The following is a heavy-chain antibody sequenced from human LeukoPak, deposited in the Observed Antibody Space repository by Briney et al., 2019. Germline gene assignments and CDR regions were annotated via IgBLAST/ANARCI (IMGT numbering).Heavy chain of an antibody. CDR1: GYSFPNVQ. CDR3: ATENIMTPTNLFDY. V-gene: IGHV1-69-2*01. CDR2: LDPEDGET. D-gene: IGHD2-8*01. J-gene: IGHJ4*02. Sequence: ASVKVSCNASGYSFPNVQKRWVHQATGRGLEWMGRLDPEDGETIYSEKFQGRVTITADTSTDTAYMELSSLRSEDAAVYYCATENIMTPTNLFDYWGQGTQVTVSA.